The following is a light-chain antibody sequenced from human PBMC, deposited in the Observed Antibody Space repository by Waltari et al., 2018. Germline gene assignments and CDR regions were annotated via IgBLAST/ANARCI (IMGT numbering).Light chain of an antibody. Sequence: QSALTQPRSVSGCPGQSVTISCTGTSSDVGGYNYVSWYQHHPGKAPKLIIYDVTKRPSGVPDRFSASKSDNTASLTISGLQAEDEADYYCCSYAGSITFWVFGGGTKLTVL. CDR1: SSDVGGYNY. V-gene: IGLV2-11*01. CDR3: CSYAGSITFWV. CDR2: DVT. J-gene: IGLJ3*02.